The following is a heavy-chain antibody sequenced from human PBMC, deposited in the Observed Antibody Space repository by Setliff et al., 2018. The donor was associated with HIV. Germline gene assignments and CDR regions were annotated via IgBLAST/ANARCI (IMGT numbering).Heavy chain of an antibody. D-gene: IGHD3-10*01. Sequence: PSETLSLTCAVSGYSISSGYYWGWIRQPPGKGLEWIGSIYHSGITFYNPSLKSRVTISVDTSKNQFSLRLSSVPAADTAVYYWARLGGGREDYWGQGTLVTVSS. J-gene: IGHJ4*02. CDR1: GYSISSGYY. V-gene: IGHV4-38-2*01. CDR3: ARLGGGREDY. CDR2: IYHSGIT.